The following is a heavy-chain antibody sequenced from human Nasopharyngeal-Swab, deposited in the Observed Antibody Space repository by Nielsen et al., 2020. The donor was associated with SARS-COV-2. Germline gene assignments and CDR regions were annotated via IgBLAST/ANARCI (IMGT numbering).Heavy chain of an antibody. CDR1: GYTFTSYG. D-gene: IGHD3-22*01. CDR2: ISAYNGNT. CDR3: ARSWVPSHYYDSPYSDY. V-gene: IGHV1-18*01. Sequence: ASVKVSCKASGYTFTSYGISWVRQAPGQGLEWMGWISAYNGNTNYAQKLQGRVTMTTDTSTSTAYMELRSLRSDDTAVYYCARSWVPSHYYDSPYSDYWGQGTLVTVSS. J-gene: IGHJ4*02.